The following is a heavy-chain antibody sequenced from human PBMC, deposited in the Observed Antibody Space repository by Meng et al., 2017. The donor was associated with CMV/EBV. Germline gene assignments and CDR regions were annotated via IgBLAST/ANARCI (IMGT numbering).Heavy chain of an antibody. Sequence: GESLKISCAASGFTVSSNYMSWVRQAPGKGLEWVSVIYSGGSTYYADSVKGRFTISRDNSKNTLYLQMNSLRAEDTAVYYCAKGELAYCGGDCYLDYWGQGTLVTVSS. D-gene: IGHD2-21*01. J-gene: IGHJ4*02. CDR3: AKGELAYCGGDCYLDY. CDR1: GFTVSSNY. CDR2: IYSGGST. V-gene: IGHV3-53*01.